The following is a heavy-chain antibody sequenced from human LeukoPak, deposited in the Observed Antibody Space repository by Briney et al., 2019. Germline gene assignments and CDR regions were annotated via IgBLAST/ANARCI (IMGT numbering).Heavy chain of an antibody. J-gene: IGHJ4*02. CDR2: ISAYNGNT. V-gene: IGHV1-18*01. Sequence: ASVKVSCKASGYTFTSYGISWVRQAPGQGLEWMGWISAYNGNTNYAQKLQGRVTMTRDTSTSTVYMELSSLRSEDTAVYYCARAVYCTNGVCTDYWGQGILVTVSS. CDR3: ARAVYCTNGVCTDY. CDR1: GYTFTSYG. D-gene: IGHD2-8*01.